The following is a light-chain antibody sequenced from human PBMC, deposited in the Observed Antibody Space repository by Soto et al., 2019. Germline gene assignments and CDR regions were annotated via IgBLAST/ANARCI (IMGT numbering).Light chain of an antibody. V-gene: IGKV1-5*03. J-gene: IGKJ1*01. CDR3: QHYNSYSEA. Sequence: IHMTQSPSTLSGSVGDRVTITCRASQTISSWLYWYQQKPGKAHKLLIYKASTLKSGVPSRFSGSGSGKEFTLTISSLQHDDFATYYCQHYNSYSEAFGQGTKVDI. CDR2: KAS. CDR1: QTISSW.